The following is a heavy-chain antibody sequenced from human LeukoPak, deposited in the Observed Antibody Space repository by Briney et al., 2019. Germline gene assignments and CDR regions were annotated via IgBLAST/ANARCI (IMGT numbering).Heavy chain of an antibody. Sequence: SETLSLTCSVSGGSIKNYYWGWIRQPPGKGLEWIGTIHYTGSSYYNPSLRSRVTQSVDTSKNQFALKLSPVTAADTAVYYCARSDYSYDSSGYYYYFDHWGQGTLVAVSS. CDR3: ARSDYSYDSSGYYYYFDH. V-gene: IGHV4-39*01. CDR1: GGSIKNYY. D-gene: IGHD3-22*01. J-gene: IGHJ4*02. CDR2: IHYTGSS.